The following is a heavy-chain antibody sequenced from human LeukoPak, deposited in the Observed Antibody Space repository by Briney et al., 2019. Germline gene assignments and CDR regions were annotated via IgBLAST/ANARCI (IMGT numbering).Heavy chain of an antibody. Sequence: GGSLRLSCSASGFTFSTYSMNWVRQAPGKGLEWVSSISTGSTYIFYGDSVKGRFTISRDNADNSLYLQTNSLRAEDTAVYYCARTRDSSGCFDLWGQGTLVTVSS. CDR2: ISTGSTYI. CDR3: ARTRDSSGCFDL. J-gene: IGHJ5*02. D-gene: IGHD6-19*01. CDR1: GFTFSTYS. V-gene: IGHV3-21*01.